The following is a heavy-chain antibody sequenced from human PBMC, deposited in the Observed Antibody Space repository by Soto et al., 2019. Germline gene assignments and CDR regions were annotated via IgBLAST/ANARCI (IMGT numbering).Heavy chain of an antibody. CDR2: IHNSGSP. J-gene: IGHJ4*02. Sequence: ASETLSLTCSVSGASIYNGGYFWSWIRQSPGKGLEWIGHIHNSGSPYNNPSLKSRVTISADTSKNQFSLKLTSVTAADTAVYYCAGGSHREQLASGGRGPLVPVSS. CDR3: AGGSHREQLAS. D-gene: IGHD1-1*01. V-gene: IGHV4-30-4*01. CDR1: GASIYNGGYF.